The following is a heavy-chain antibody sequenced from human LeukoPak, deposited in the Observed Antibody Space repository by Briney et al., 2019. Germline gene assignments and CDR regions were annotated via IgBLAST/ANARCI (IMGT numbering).Heavy chain of an antibody. CDR1: GFTFSSYA. CDR2: INHSGST. CDR3: ASRSGYESPLDY. Sequence: PGGSLRLSCAASGFTFSSYAMSWIRQPPGKGLEWIGEINHSGSTNYNPSLKSRVTISVDTSKNQFSLKLSSVTAADTAVYYCASRSGYESPLDYWGQGTLVTVSS. J-gene: IGHJ4*02. D-gene: IGHD5-12*01. V-gene: IGHV4-34*01.